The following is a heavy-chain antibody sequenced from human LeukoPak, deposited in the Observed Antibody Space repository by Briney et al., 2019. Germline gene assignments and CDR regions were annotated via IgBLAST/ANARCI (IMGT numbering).Heavy chain of an antibody. D-gene: IGHD3-10*01. Sequence: GGSLGLFCAASAFTVSSNYMSWVRQAPGKGLEWVSVIYSGGSAYYADSVKGRFTISRDNSKNTLYLQMNSLRAEDTAVYYCARGARIGTNVLLWFGELSSSPYFDYWGQGTLVTVSS. CDR2: IYSGGSA. CDR1: AFTVSSNY. J-gene: IGHJ4*02. CDR3: ARGARIGTNVLLWFGELSSSPYFDY. V-gene: IGHV3-53*01.